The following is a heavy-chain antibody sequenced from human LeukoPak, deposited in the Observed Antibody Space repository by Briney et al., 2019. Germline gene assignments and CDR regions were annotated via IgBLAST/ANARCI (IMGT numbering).Heavy chain of an antibody. CDR3: EREGGWGSYFDD. J-gene: IGHJ4*02. CDR1: GYILSSYC. V-gene: IGHV3-48*02. CDR2: ITSRSSNK. Sequence: GGSLRLSCAASGYILSSYCMNWVSHALRKGLEWVLYITSRSSNKYCTDFVGGRFTSYRDNDKNSLYLQMKSVRDEDAGVFECEREGGWGSYFDDWGQGTLVTVSS. D-gene: IGHD3-16*01.